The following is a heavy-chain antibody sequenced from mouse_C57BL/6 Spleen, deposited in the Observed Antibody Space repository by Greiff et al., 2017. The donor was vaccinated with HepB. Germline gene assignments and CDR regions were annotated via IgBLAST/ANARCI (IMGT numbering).Heavy chain of an antibody. CDR2: ISNGGGSN. Sequence: EVMLVESGGGLVQPGGSLKLSCAASGFTFSDYYMYWVRQTPEKRLEWVAYISNGGGSNYYPDTVKGRFTISRDNAKNTLYLQMSRLKSEDTAMYYCARQRTYAMDYWGQGTSVTVSS. CDR1: GFTFSDYY. V-gene: IGHV5-12*01. CDR3: ARQRTYAMDY. J-gene: IGHJ4*01.